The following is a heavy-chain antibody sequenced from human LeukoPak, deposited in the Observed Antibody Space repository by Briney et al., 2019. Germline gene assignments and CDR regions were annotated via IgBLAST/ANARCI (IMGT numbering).Heavy chain of an antibody. CDR1: GGSFSGYY. Sequence: PSETLSLTCAVYGGSFSGYYWSWIRQPPGKGLEWIGEINHSGSTNYNPSLKSRVTISVDTSKNQFSLKLSSVTAADTAVYYCARGLTYYYGSGSYYPGVDYWGQGTLVTVSS. CDR2: INHSGST. J-gene: IGHJ4*02. V-gene: IGHV4-34*01. CDR3: ARGLTYYYGSGSYYPGVDY. D-gene: IGHD3-10*01.